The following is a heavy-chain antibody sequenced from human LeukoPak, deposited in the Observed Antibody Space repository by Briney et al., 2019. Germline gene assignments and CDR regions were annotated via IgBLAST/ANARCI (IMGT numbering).Heavy chain of an antibody. J-gene: IGHJ1*01. Sequence: GGTLRLSCAASGFTFSSHGMSWVRQAPGKGLEWVSGINWNGGSTGYADSVKGRFTISRDNAKNSLYLHMNSLRAEDTALYYCARAVGATIPEYFQHWGQGTLVTVSS. CDR1: GFTFSSHG. CDR2: INWNGGST. V-gene: IGHV3-20*04. D-gene: IGHD1-26*01. CDR3: ARAVGATIPEYFQH.